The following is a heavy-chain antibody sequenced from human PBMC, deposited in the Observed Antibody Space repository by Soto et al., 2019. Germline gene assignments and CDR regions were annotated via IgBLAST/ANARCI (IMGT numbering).Heavy chain of an antibody. V-gene: IGHV3-48*03. CDR1: GLTFSSYE. D-gene: IGHD1-26*01. CDR3: AFPRGGGFSLPFDY. Sequence: GGSLRLSCAASGLTFSSYEMNWVRQAPGKGLEWVSYISRSGSTIYYADSVKGRVTISRDNAKNSLYLQMNSLRAEDTAVYYCAFPRGGGFSLPFDYWGQGTLVTVSS. CDR2: ISRSGSTI. J-gene: IGHJ4*02.